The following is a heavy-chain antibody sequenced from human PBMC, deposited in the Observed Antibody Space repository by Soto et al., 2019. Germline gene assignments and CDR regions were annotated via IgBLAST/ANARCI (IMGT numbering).Heavy chain of an antibody. CDR1: GGSISSSSYY. Sequence: SETLSITFTVCGGSISSSSYYWGWIRQPPGKGLEWIGSIYYSGSTYYNPSLKSRVTISVDTSKNQFSLKLSSVTAADTAVYYCARHYPTSCSYYFDYWGQGTLVTVSS. J-gene: IGHJ4*02. CDR2: IYYSGST. V-gene: IGHV4-39*01. CDR3: ARHYPTSCSYYFDY. D-gene: IGHD2-2*01.